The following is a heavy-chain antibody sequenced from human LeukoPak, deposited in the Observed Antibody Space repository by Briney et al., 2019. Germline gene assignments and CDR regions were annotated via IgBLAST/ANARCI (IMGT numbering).Heavy chain of an antibody. CDR3: ATGDSSGSNYFDY. CDR2: FDPEDGET. D-gene: IGHD3-22*01. J-gene: IGHJ4*02. CDR1: GYTLTELS. Sequence: GASVTVSCKVSGYTLTELSMHWVRQAPGKGLEWMGGFDPEDGETIYAQKFQGRVTMTEDTSTDTAYMELSSLRSEDTAVYYCATGDSSGSNYFDYWGQGTLVTVSS. V-gene: IGHV1-24*01.